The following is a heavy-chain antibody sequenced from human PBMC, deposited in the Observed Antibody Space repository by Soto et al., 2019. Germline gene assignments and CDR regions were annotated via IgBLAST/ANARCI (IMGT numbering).Heavy chain of an antibody. CDR1: GFIFSTYA. J-gene: IGHJ4*02. V-gene: IGHV3-23*01. CDR3: AHPRGYGVFDAVDI. Sequence: GGSLRLSCAASGFIFSTYAMNWVRQAPGKGLEWVSAISSSGDSTYYAESVRGRFTISRDNSINTLYLQMSSLRTEDTAVYYCAHPRGYGVFDAVDIWGQGILVTVSS. D-gene: IGHD4-17*01. CDR2: ISSSGDST.